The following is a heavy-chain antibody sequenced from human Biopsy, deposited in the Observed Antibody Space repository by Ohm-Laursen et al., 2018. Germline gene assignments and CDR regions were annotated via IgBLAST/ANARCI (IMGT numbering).Heavy chain of an antibody. D-gene: IGHD6-25*01. Sequence: SLRLSCAASGFTFSKAWMSWVHQVPGKGLEWVGRIKSKIDGGTADYAAPVKGRFSISRDDSKNTLYLQMNELKTEDTALYYCAALVPTWGQGTMVTVSS. CDR1: GFTFSKAW. J-gene: IGHJ3*01. CDR3: AALVPT. CDR2: IKSKIDGGTA. V-gene: IGHV3-15*01.